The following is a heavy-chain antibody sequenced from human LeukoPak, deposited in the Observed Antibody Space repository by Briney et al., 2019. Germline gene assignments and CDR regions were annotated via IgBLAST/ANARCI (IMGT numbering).Heavy chain of an antibody. CDR3: ARDIDTNY. V-gene: IGHV3-7*03. CDR1: GFTFTSYW. J-gene: IGHJ4*02. Sequence: GGSLSLSCAASGFTFTSYWMTWVRQAPGKGLEWVANIKQDGSEKFYVGSVRGRFTISRDNARNSVSLQMNSLRAEDTAVYYCARDIDTNYWGQGTLVTVSS. D-gene: IGHD1-26*01. CDR2: IKQDGSEK.